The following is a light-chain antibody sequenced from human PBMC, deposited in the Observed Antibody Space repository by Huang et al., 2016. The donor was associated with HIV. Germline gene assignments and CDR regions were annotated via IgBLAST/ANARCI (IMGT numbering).Light chain of an antibody. V-gene: IGKV3-15*01. Sequence: EIVMTQSPATLSVSPGERATLSCRASQSVSSYLAWYQQKPGQAPLLLSYGGSTRATGSPARFSGSGSGTEFTLTIRSLQPEDFAVYYCHQYDNDYTFGQGTKLEIK. CDR1: QSVSSY. J-gene: IGKJ2*01. CDR2: GGS. CDR3: HQYDNDYT.